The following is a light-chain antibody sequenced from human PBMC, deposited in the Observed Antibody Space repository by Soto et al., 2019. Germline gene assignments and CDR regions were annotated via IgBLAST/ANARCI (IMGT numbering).Light chain of an antibody. CDR1: QLISNY. J-gene: IGKJ5*01. V-gene: IGKV3-11*01. CDR2: DAS. Sequence: EIMLTQSPATLSLSPGETATLSCRANQLISNYLAWYQQKPGQAPRLLIYDASNRATGIPARFSGSGSGTDFTLTISSLEPEDFAVYYCQQRGNWLTFGQGTRLEIK. CDR3: QQRGNWLT.